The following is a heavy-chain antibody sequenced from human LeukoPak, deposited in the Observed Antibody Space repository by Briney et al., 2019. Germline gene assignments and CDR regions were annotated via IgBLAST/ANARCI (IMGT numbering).Heavy chain of an antibody. CDR2: INPNSGGT. CDR1: GYTITGYY. V-gene: IGHV1-2*02. Sequence: ASVKVSCKASGYTITGYYMHWVRQAPGQGLEWMGWINPNSGGTNYAQKFQGRVTMTRDTSISTAYMELSRLRSDDTAVYYCARKKMSSSGYYYYGMDVWGQGTTVTVSS. J-gene: IGHJ6*02. D-gene: IGHD3-22*01. CDR3: ARKKMSSSGYYYYGMDV.